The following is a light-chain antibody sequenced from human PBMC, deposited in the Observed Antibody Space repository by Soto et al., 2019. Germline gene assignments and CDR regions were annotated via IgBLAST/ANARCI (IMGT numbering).Light chain of an antibody. CDR1: QSLSSTY. V-gene: IGKV3-20*01. CDR2: GAS. CDR3: QQYGSSLIT. J-gene: IGKJ5*01. Sequence: EIVLTQSPATLSLSLGDRATLTCRASQSLSSTYLAWYQQKPGQAPRLLIYGASSRATGIPDRFSGSGSGTDFTLTISRLEPEDFAVYYCQQYGSSLITFGQGTRLEIK.